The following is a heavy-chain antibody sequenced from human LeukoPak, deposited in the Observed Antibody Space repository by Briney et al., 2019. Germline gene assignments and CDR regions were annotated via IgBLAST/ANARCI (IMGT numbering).Heavy chain of an antibody. CDR1: GFTFNRYT. V-gene: IGHV3-53*01. D-gene: IGHD6-19*01. Sequence: GGSLRLSCAASGFTFNRYTINWVRQAPGKGLEWVSVIYSGGSTYYADSVKGRFTISRDNSKNTLYLQMNSLRAEDTAVYYCARLQWLPSYYFDYWGQGTLVTVSS. CDR2: IYSGGST. CDR3: ARLQWLPSYYFDY. J-gene: IGHJ4*02.